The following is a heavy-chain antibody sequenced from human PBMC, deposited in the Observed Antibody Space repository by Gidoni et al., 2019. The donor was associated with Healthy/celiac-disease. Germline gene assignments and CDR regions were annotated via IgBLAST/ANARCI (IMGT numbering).Heavy chain of an antibody. Sequence: QVQLVQSGAEVKKPGSSVKVSCKASGGTFSSYAISWVRQAPGQGLEWMGGIIPIFGPANYAQKFQGRVTITADKSTSTAYMELSSLRSEDTAVYYCARACPLRFLEWLYPQYYYYYGMDVWGQGTTVTVSS. CDR3: ARACPLRFLEWLYPQYYYYYGMDV. CDR1: GGTFSSYA. J-gene: IGHJ6*02. CDR2: IIPIFGPA. V-gene: IGHV1-69*06. D-gene: IGHD3-3*01.